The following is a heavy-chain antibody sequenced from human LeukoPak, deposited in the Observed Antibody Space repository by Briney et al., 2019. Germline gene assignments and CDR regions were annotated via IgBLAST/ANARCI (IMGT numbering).Heavy chain of an antibody. CDR2: IYSGGST. CDR1: GFTVSSNY. Sequence: GGSLRLSCAASGFTVSSNYMSWVRQAPGKGLEWVSVIYSGGSTYYADSVKGRFTISRDNSKNTLYLQMNSLRAEDTAVYYCAREKRQWLVRGYFDYWGQGTLVTVSS. V-gene: IGHV3-53*01. J-gene: IGHJ4*02. D-gene: IGHD6-19*01. CDR3: AREKRQWLVRGYFDY.